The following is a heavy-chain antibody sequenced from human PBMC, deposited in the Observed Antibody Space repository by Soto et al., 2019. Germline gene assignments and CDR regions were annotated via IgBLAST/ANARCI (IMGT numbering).Heavy chain of an antibody. V-gene: IGHV2-5*02. CDR3: AHRQAQGIGLAGTFDS. CDR2: IYWDDDK. J-gene: IGHJ4*02. Sequence: QITLKESGPTLVKPTQTLTLTCTFSGFSFSTTGVGVGWIRQPPGKALEWFALIYWDDDKRYSPSLKSRLTITKDTSKNQVVLTMTNMDPVDTATYYCAHRQAQGIGLAGTFDSWGQGTLVTVSS. CDR1: GFSFSTTGVG. D-gene: IGHD6-19*01.